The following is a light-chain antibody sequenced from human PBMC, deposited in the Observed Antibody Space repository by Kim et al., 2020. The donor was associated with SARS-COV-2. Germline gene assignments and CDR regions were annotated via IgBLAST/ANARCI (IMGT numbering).Light chain of an antibody. Sequence: AIQMTQSPSSLSVSTGDRVTITCRASQAIARYSAWYQQKPGKAPNLLIYAASTLQTGVPSRFSGSGSGTEFTLTISNLQSEDFATYYCQQYYSYPRTFGQGTKVDIK. CDR2: AAS. CDR3: QQYYSYPRT. J-gene: IGKJ1*01. V-gene: IGKV1-8*01. CDR1: QAIARY.